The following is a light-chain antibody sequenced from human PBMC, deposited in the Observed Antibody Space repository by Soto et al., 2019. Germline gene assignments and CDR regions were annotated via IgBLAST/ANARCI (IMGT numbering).Light chain of an antibody. CDR2: DAS. J-gene: IGKJ4*01. CDR3: QQRSNWPQRT. Sequence: SWYPGEKTTLSYRSSQSVSSYLAWYQQKPGQAPRLLIYDASNRATGIPARFSGSGSGTDFTLTISSLEPEDFAVYYCQQRSNWPQRTFGRGTKVDIK. CDR1: QSVSSY. V-gene: IGKV3-11*01.